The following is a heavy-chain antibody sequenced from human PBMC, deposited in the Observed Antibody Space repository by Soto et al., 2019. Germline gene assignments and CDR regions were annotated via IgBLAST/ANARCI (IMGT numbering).Heavy chain of an antibody. D-gene: IGHD6-13*01. CDR1: GDSFSSYG. J-gene: IGHJ6*02. CDR2: ISVNNGNT. CDR3: ARAYSSSWYSLTYYNSGTAV. V-gene: IGHV1-18*04. Sequence: GASAEVCCKACGDSFSSYGIRWVRQAPGQGLDWMGWISVNNGNTDYAPKFQGRVTMTTDTSTSTAYMELSSLRSEDTAVYYCARAYSSSWYSLTYYNSGTAVWGQGTTVPVSS.